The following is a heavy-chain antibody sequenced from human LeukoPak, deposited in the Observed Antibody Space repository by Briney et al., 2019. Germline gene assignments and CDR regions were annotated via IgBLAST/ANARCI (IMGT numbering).Heavy chain of an antibody. CDR3: ARGGYDFPLGYYYYYMDV. CDR2: IYYSGST. D-gene: IGHD5-12*01. V-gene: IGHV4-59*01. J-gene: IGHJ6*03. Sequence: PSETLSLTCTVSGGSISSYYWSWIRQPPGKGLEWVGYIYYSGSTNYNPSLKSRVTISVDTSKNQFSLKLSSVTAADTAVYYCARGGYDFPLGYYYYYMDVWGKGTTVTVSS. CDR1: GGSISSYY.